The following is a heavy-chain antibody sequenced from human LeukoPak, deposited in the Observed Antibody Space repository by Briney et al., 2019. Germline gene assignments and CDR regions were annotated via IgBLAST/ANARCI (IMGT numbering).Heavy chain of an antibody. V-gene: IGHV3-30*02. CDR3: AKVGQYDYVWGSYRQEAFDI. Sequence: GGSLRLSCAASGFTFSSYSMNWVRQAPGKGLEWVAFIRYDGSNKYYADSVKGRFTISRDNSKNTLYLQMNSLRAEDTAVYYCAKVGQYDYVWGSYRQEAFDIWGQGTMVTVSS. CDR1: GFTFSSYS. D-gene: IGHD3-16*02. CDR2: IRYDGSNK. J-gene: IGHJ3*02.